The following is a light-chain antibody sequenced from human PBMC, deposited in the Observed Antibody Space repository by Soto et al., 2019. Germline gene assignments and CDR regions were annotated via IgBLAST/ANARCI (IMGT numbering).Light chain of an antibody. CDR2: VAS. CDR3: HQYGESPLT. CDR1: QSVTNH. J-gene: IGKJ4*01. Sequence: EIVLTQSPATLSLSPGERATLSCRASQSVTNHFAWYQQRPGQAPRLLISVASTRATGVPVRFIGSGSGTDFTLTIISLQPEDFAVYYCHQYGESPLTFGGGTKLEIK. V-gene: IGKV3-11*01.